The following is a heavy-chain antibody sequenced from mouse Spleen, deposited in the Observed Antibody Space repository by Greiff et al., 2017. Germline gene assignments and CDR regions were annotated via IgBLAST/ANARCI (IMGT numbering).Heavy chain of an antibody. CDR2: IDPSDSYT. V-gene: IGHV1-69*01. D-gene: IGHD2-14*01. Sequence: QVQLKQPGAELVMPGASVKLSCKASGYTFTSYWMHWVKQRPGQGLEWIGEIDPSDSYTNYNQKFKGKATLTVDKSSSTAYMQLSSLTSEDSAVYYCAGTGTDWYFDVWGAGTTVTVSS. CDR3: AGTGTDWYFDV. J-gene: IGHJ1*01. CDR1: GYTFTSYW.